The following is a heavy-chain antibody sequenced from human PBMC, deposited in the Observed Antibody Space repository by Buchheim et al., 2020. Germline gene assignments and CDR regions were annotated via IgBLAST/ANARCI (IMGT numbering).Heavy chain of an antibody. D-gene: IGHD3-22*01. J-gene: IGHJ4*02. CDR2: IWYDGSNK. Sequence: VQLVESGGGVVQPGRSLRLSCAAPGFTFSNYGMHWVRQAPGKGLDWVALIWYDGSNKYYADSVKGRFTISRDNSKNTLYLQMNSLRVEDTAVYYCARAGASLTYYYDSSAYYIDSWGQGSL. CDR3: ARAGASLTYYYDSSAYYIDS. V-gene: IGHV3-33*01. CDR1: GFTFSNYG.